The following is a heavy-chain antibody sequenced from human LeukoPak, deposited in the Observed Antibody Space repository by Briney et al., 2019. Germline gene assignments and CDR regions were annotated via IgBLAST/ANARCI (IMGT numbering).Heavy chain of an antibody. D-gene: IGHD3-22*01. CDR1: GDTSNTYS. Sequence: ASVKVSCKASGDTSNTYSISWVRQAPGQRLEWMGRIIPILGVANDAQKFQGRVTITADLSTSTVYMELSSLTSEDTAVYYCARDGDEYYYDSSGLYYFDSWGQGTLVTVSS. V-gene: IGHV1-69*04. CDR3: ARDGDEYYYDSSGLYYFDS. CDR2: IIPILGVA. J-gene: IGHJ4*02.